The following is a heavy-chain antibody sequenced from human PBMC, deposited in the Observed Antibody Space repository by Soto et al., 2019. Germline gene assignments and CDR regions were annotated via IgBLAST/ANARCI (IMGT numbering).Heavy chain of an antibody. CDR2: IGPESGAT. CDR3: GRGRSGQIVVFY. Sequence: ASVKVSCKASGYTFTGHYIHWVRQAPEQGPEWMGEIGPESGATRYAQKFQGRVTMTRDMSITTVYMELNNLSTDDTAVYYCGRGRSGQIVVFYWGQGTPVTVSS. J-gene: IGHJ4*02. V-gene: IGHV1-2*02. D-gene: IGHD1-26*01. CDR1: GYTFTGHY.